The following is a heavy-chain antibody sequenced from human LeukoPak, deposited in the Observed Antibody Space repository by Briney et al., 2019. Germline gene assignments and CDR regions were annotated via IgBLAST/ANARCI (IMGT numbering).Heavy chain of an antibody. Sequence: GGSLRLSCAASGFTFSSYAMSWVRQAPGKGLEWVSAISGSGGSTYYADSVKGRFTISRDNSKNTLYLQMNSLRAEDTAVYYCASASDFWSGYYSLVDYWGQGTLVTVSS. J-gene: IGHJ4*02. D-gene: IGHD3-3*01. CDR1: GFTFSSYA. CDR2: ISGSGGST. V-gene: IGHV3-23*01. CDR3: ASASDFWSGYYSLVDY.